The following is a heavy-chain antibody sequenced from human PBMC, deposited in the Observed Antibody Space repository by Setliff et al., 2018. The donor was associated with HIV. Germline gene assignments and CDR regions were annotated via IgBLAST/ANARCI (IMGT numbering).Heavy chain of an antibody. Sequence: SETLSLTCTVSGGSISSYYWSWIRQPPGKGLEWIGYIYYSGSTNYNPSLKSRVTLSGGMSENQLFLRLTSVTAADTAVYYCVRGGNSRAAWFDSWGQGTLVTVSS. D-gene: IGHD5-12*01. CDR2: IYYSGST. CDR1: GGSISSYY. CDR3: VRGGNSRAAWFDS. V-gene: IGHV4-59*01. J-gene: IGHJ5*01.